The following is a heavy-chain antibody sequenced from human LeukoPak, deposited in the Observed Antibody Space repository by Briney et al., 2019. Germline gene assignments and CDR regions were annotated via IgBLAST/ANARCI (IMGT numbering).Heavy chain of an antibody. V-gene: IGHV3-30-3*01. CDR2: ISYDGSNK. D-gene: IGHD6-19*01. CDR3: AKDNSGWL. Sequence: PGGSLRLSCAASGFTFSSYAMHWVRQAPGKGLEWVAVISYDGSNKYYADSVKGRFTISRDNSKNTLYLQMNSLRAEDTAVYYCAKDNSGWLWGQGTLVTVSS. CDR1: GFTFSSYA. J-gene: IGHJ4*02.